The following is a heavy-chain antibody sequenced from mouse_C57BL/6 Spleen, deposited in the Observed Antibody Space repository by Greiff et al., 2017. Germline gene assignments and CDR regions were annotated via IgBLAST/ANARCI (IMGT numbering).Heavy chain of an antibody. Sequence: QVQLQQSGAELARPGASVKMSCKASGYTFTSYTMHWVKQRPGQGLEWIGYINPSSGYTKYNQKFKDKATLTADKSSSTAYMQLSSLTSEDSAVYYCARYPGKNYFDYWGQGTTLTVSS. CDR2: INPSSGYT. V-gene: IGHV1-4*01. CDR1: GYTFTSYT. CDR3: ARYPGKNYFDY. J-gene: IGHJ2*01.